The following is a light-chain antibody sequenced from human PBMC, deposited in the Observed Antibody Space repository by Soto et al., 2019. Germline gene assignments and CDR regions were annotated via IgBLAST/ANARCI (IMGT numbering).Light chain of an antibody. CDR2: AAS. J-gene: IGKJ4*01. CDR3: QQSYSTPLT. V-gene: IGKV1-39*01. CDR1: QSISSY. Sequence: DIQMTQSPSSLSASVGDRVTLICRASQSISSYLNWYQQKPGKAPKFLIYAASSLESGVPSRFSGSGSGTDFTLTISSLQPEDCATYYCQQSYSTPLTFGRGTKVDIK.